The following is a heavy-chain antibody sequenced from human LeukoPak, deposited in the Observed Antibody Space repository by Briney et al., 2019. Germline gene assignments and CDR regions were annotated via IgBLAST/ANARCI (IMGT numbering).Heavy chain of an antibody. CDR2: IRYDGSNK. J-gene: IGHJ4*02. CDR1: GFTFSSYG. Sequence: GGSLRLSCAASGFTFSSYGMHWVRQAPGKGLEWAAFIRYDGSNKYYADSVKGRFTISIDNAKNTLYLQMNSLRAEDTAVYYCARARGNNYGFFDYWGQGILVTVSS. CDR3: ARARGNNYGFFDY. D-gene: IGHD3/OR15-3a*01. V-gene: IGHV3-30*02.